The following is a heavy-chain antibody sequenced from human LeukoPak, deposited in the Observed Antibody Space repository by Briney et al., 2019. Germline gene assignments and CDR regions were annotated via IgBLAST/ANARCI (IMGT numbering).Heavy chain of an antibody. D-gene: IGHD5-18*01. CDR3: ARDPGRLWSDF. J-gene: IGHJ4*02. CDR2: IKQDGTEK. V-gene: IGHV3-7*01. CDR1: GFTFSSYW. Sequence: GGSLRLSCAASGFTFSSYWMSWIRQAPGKGLEWVANIKQDGTEKYYVDSVKGRFTISRDNAKNSLYLQMNSLRADETAVYYCARDPGRLWSDFWGQGTLVTVSS.